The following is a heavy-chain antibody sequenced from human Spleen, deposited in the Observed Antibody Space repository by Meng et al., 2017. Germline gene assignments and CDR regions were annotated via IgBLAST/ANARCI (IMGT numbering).Heavy chain of an antibody. Sequence: QVQLQESGRGLVRPSQTLSLTFTVSGDSISSDNSYWSWIRQSPGRGLEWFGFIYSTGETYYNPSLKSRLTISVDTSKNQFSLKPVAVTAADTAVYYCATSLDFWTGDHSGYWGQGILVTVSS. CDR1: GDSISSDNSY. D-gene: IGHD3/OR15-3a*01. CDR3: ATSLDFWTGDHSGY. V-gene: IGHV4-30-4*01. CDR2: IYSTGET. J-gene: IGHJ4*02.